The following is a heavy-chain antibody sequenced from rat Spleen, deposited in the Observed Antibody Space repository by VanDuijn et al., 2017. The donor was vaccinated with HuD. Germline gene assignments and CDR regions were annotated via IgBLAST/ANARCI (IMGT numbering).Heavy chain of an antibody. CDR3: TRRGYLSDWYFDF. J-gene: IGHJ1*01. D-gene: IGHD4-4*01. CDR2: ISYDGRVT. V-gene: IGHV5-29*01. Sequence: EVQLVESDGGLVQPGRSLNLSCAASGFTFGDYYMAWVRQAPTKGLEWVASISYDGRVTYYRDSVKGRFTISRDNARSTLNLHMDSLRSEDTAIYYCTRRGYLSDWYFDFWGPGTMVTVSS. CDR1: GFTFGDYY.